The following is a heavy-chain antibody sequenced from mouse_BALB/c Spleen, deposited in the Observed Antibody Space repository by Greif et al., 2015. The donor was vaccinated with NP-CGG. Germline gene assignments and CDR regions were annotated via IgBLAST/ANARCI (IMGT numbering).Heavy chain of an antibody. Sequence: EVQLVESGGGLVQPGGSLKLSCAASGFTFSSYGMSWVRQTPDKRLELVATINSNGGSTYYPDSVKGRFTISRDNAKNTLYLQMSSLKSEDTAMYYCAREAIPYGNYIWFAYWGQGTLVTVSA. V-gene: IGHV5-6-3*01. CDR3: AREAIPYGNYIWFAY. CDR2: INSNGGST. J-gene: IGHJ3*01. CDR1: GFTFSSYG. D-gene: IGHD2-10*02.